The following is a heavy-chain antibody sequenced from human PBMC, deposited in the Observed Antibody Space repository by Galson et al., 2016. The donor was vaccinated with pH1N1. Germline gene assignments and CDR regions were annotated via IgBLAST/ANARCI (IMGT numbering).Heavy chain of an antibody. CDR2: IKPDGSEI. J-gene: IGHJ4*02. V-gene: IGHV3-7*01. CDR3: AAGRDGAGFDS. CDR1: EFTFSTYW. Sequence: SLRLSCAASEFTFSTYWMNWVRQAPGEGLEWVANIKPDGSEIYYVDSVRGRFIISRDNAKKSVFLQMNGLRADDTAVYYCAAGRDGAGFDSWGQGTLVTVSS. D-gene: IGHD3-10*01.